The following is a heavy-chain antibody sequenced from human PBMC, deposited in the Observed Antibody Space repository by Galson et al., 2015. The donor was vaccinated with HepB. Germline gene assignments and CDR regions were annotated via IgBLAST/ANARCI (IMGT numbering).Heavy chain of an antibody. J-gene: IGHJ5*02. CDR1: GYTFTGYY. CDR2: INPHRGGT. CDR3: ASAACTYTTSCSPDFP. V-gene: IGHV1-2*02. Sequence: SVKVSCKASGYTFTGYYIHWVRQVPGQGLEWMGWINPHRGGTNYAQKFQGRVTMTRDTSISTAYMELSSLRSDDTAVYYCASAACTYTTSCSPDFPWGQGTLVTVSS. D-gene: IGHD3-16*01.